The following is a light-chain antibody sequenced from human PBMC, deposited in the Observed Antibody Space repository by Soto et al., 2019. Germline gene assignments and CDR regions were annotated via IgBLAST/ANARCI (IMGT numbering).Light chain of an antibody. V-gene: IGLV2-14*03. CDR1: TSDIGGYNY. CDR2: DVS. J-gene: IGLJ2*01. CDR3: SSYTESGTDVV. Sequence: QSALTQPASVSGSPGQSITISCTGTTSDIGGYNYVSWYQQHPGKAPKLMIFDVSNRPSGVSHRFSGSKSGNTASLTISGLQAEDEADYYCSSYTESGTDVVIGGGTKLTVL.